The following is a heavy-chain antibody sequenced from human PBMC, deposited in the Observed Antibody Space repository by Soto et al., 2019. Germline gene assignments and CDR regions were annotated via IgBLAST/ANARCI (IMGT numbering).Heavy chain of an antibody. CDR2: VYPSDSDV. D-gene: IGHD3-16*01. CDR1: GYRFTSSW. J-gene: IGHJ4*02. Sequence: PGESLKISCQGSGYRFTSSWIGWVRQMPGKGLEWLGNVYPSDSDVRYSPSFEGRVTISADNSINTAYLHLLNLKASDTAIYYCTQGATSPFASWGQGTRVTVSS. CDR3: TQGATSPFAS. V-gene: IGHV5-51*01.